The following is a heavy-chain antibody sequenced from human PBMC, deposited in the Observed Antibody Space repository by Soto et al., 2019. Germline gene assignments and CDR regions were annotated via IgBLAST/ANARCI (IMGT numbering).Heavy chain of an antibody. V-gene: IGHV1-69*06. CDR1: GYTFTDYV. CDR2: IIPIFGTA. CDR3: AREDDSSGPFDY. J-gene: IGHJ4*02. Sequence: GASVKFSCKASGYTFTDYVMHWVRQAPGQRPERMGGIIPIFGTAKYAQKFQGRVTITADKSTSTAYMELSSLRSEDTAVYYCAREDDSSGPFDYWGQGTLVTVSS. D-gene: IGHD3-22*01.